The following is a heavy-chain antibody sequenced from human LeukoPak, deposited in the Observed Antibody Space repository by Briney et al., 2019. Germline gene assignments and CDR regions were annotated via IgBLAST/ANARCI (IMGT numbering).Heavy chain of an antibody. CDR2: ISGSGGST. CDR3: AKGDYGDLESNFDY. CDR1: GFTFSSYA. J-gene: IGHJ4*02. D-gene: IGHD4-17*01. Sequence: PAGGSLRLSSAASGFTFSSYAMSWVRQAPGKGLEWVSAISGSGGSTYYADSVKGRFTISRDNSKNTLYLQMNSLRAEDTAVYYCAKGDYGDLESNFDYWGQGTLVTVSS. V-gene: IGHV3-23*01.